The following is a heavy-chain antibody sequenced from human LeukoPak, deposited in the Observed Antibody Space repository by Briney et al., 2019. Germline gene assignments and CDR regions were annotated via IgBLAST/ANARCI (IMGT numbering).Heavy chain of an antibody. V-gene: IGHV4-34*01. CDR1: GGSFSGYY. J-gene: IGHJ4*02. Sequence: SETLSLTCAVYGGSFSGYYWSWIRQPPGKGLEWIGEINHSGSTNYNPSLKSRVTISVDTSKNQFSLKLSSVTAADTAVYYCAREMKSGWPDYWGQGTLVTVSS. D-gene: IGHD6-19*01. CDR3: AREMKSGWPDY. CDR2: INHSGST.